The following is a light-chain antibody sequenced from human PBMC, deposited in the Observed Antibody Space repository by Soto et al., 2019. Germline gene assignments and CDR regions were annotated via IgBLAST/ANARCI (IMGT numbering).Light chain of an antibody. CDR1: ISDVGGYHY. CDR3: CSYAGSYTLV. J-gene: IGLJ2*01. Sequence: QSALTQPRSVSGSPGQSVTLSCTGTISDVGGYHYVSWYQHHPGKAPKIIIYDVNKRPSGVTDRFSGSKSGNTASLTISGLQTEDEADYYCCSYAGSYTLVFGGGTKLTVL. CDR2: DVN. V-gene: IGLV2-11*01.